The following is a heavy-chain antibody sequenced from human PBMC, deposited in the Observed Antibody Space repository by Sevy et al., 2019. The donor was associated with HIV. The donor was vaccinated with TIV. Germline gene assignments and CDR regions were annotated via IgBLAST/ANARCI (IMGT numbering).Heavy chain of an antibody. Sequence: GGSLRLSCATSGFTFSNSGMHWIRQAPGKGLEWLSFTNYNGVNKYYADSVKGRFAISRDNSKSTLYLQMNSLRAEDTAVYYCARDKLPPVMVTMVRGALSYYFDYWGQGTLVTVS. CDR2: TNYNGVNK. J-gene: IGHJ4*02. CDR1: GFTFSNSG. D-gene: IGHD3-10*01. CDR3: ARDKLPPVMVTMVRGALSYYFDY. V-gene: IGHV3-30*02.